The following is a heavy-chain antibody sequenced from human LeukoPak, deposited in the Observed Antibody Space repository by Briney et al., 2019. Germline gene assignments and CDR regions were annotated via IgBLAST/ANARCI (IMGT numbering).Heavy chain of an antibody. Sequence: GGSLRLSCAASGFTFSSYAMSWVRQAPGKGLEWVSAISGSGGSRYYADSVKGRFTISRDNSYNTVSLQMNGLRDDDTGVYYCAKGLKTGVGPYMGYHYYMDVWGKGATVTVSS. D-gene: IGHD3-16*01. V-gene: IGHV3-23*01. CDR2: ISGSGGSR. J-gene: IGHJ6*03. CDR3: AKGLKTGVGPYMGYHYYMDV. CDR1: GFTFSSYA.